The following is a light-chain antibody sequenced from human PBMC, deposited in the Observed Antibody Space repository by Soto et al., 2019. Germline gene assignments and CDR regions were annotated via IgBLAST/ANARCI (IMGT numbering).Light chain of an antibody. CDR2: AAS. CDR1: QDISND. J-gene: IGKJ1*01. V-gene: IGKV1-6*02. CDR3: LQNYDYPWT. Sequence: AIQMTQFPSSLPASVRDRVTVTYRASQDISNDLGWYQQKPGKAPKLLIYAASSLQSGVPSRFSGSGSGTQFTLTISSLQPEDVATFYCLQNYDYPWTFGQGTKVDI.